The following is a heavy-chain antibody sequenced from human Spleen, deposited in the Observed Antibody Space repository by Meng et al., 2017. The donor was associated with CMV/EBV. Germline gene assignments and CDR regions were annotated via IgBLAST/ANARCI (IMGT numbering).Heavy chain of an antibody. CDR3: ARTSSSWTVQGLDY. J-gene: IGHJ4*02. Sequence: GSLRLSCTVSGGSISSYYWSWIRQPPGKGLEWIGYIYYSGSTNYNPSLKSRVTISLDTSKNQFSLRLSSVTAADTAVYYCARTSSSWTVQGLDYWGQGTLVTVSS. V-gene: IGHV4-59*01. CDR1: GGSISSYY. CDR2: IYYSGST. D-gene: IGHD6-13*01.